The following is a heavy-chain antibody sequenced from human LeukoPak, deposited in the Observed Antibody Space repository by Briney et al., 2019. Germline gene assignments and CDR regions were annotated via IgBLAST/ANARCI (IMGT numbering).Heavy chain of an antibody. CDR1: GFTFSSYA. CDR2: ISGSGGST. CDR3: AKGRTVVPDYFDY. V-gene: IGHV3-23*01. D-gene: IGHD3-22*01. J-gene: IGHJ4*02. Sequence: GGSLRLSCAASGFTFSSYAMSWVRRAPGKGLEWVSAISGSGGSTYYADSVKGRFTISRDNSKNTLYLQMNSLRAEDTAVYYCAKGRTVVPDYFDYWGQGTLVTVSS.